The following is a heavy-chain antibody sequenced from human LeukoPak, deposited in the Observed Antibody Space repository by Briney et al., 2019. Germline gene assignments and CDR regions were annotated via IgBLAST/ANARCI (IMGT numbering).Heavy chain of an antibody. CDR1: GFTFSSYS. CDR2: ISSSSVTI. D-gene: IGHD2-15*01. V-gene: IGHV3-48*02. Sequence: GGSLRLSCAASGFTFSSYSMNWVRQPPGKGLEWVSYISSSSVTIHYADSVKGRFTISRDNAKNSLYLQMNSLRDEDTAVYYCARVPVGVATGDYWGQGTLVTVSS. J-gene: IGHJ4*02. CDR3: ARVPVGVATGDY.